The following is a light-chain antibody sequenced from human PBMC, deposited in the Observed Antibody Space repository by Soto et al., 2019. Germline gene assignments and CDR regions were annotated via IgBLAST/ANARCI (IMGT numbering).Light chain of an antibody. J-gene: IGLJ1*01. CDR2: EVS. Sequence: QSVLTQPPSASGSPGQSVTISCTGTSNDFGGYSFVSWYQQHPGKAPKLMIFEVSKRPSGVPDRFSGSKSGSTASLTVSGLQAEDEADYYCSSYAGNIIYYVFGTGTKVTVL. V-gene: IGLV2-8*01. CDR1: SNDFGGYSF. CDR3: SSYAGNIIYYV.